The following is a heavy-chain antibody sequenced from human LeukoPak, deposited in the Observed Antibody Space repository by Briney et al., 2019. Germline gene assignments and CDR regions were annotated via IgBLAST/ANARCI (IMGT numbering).Heavy chain of an antibody. Sequence: SETLSLTCGVYGESLSGQYWSWIRQPPGKGLEWIGEINHSGSTNYNPSLKSRVIISVDTSKNQFSLKLSSVTAADTAVYYCARDNYGSYNWFDPWGQGTLVTVSS. CDR1: GESLSGQY. D-gene: IGHD4-17*01. CDR2: INHSGST. J-gene: IGHJ5*02. V-gene: IGHV4-34*01. CDR3: ARDNYGSYNWFDP.